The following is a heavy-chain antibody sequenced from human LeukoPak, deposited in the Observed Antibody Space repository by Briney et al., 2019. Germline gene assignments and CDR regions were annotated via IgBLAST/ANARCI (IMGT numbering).Heavy chain of an antibody. V-gene: IGHV3-21*01. CDR1: GFTFSSYS. J-gene: IGHJ5*02. CDR2: ISSSSSYI. CDR3: ARDYSSPNWFDP. D-gene: IGHD6-13*01. Sequence: GGSLRLSCAASGFTFSSYSMNWVRQAPGKGLEWVSSISSSSSYIYYADSVKGRFTISRDNAKNSLYLQMNSLRPEDTAVYYCARDYSSPNWFDPWGNGTLVTVSS.